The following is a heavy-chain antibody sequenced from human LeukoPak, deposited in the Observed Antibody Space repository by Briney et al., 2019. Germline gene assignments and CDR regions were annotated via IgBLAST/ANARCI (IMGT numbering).Heavy chain of an antibody. Sequence: GGSLRLSCAASGFTFSSYAMSRVRQAPGKGLEWVSAISGSGGSTYYADSVKGRFTISRDNSKNTLYLQMNSLRAEDTAVYYCASLGTLSVAGIDYWGQGTLVTVSS. J-gene: IGHJ4*02. CDR3: ASLGTLSVAGIDY. V-gene: IGHV3-23*01. CDR2: ISGSGGST. D-gene: IGHD1-14*01. CDR1: GFTFSSYA.